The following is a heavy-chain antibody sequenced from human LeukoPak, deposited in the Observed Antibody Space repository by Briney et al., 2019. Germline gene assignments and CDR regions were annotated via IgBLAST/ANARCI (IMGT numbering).Heavy chain of an antibody. CDR2: IGTAGDT. CDR1: GFTFSSYY. J-gene: IGHJ6*03. D-gene: IGHD3-22*01. CDR3: ARGNYDSSGYYYGGLWPRLGRYYYYYMDV. Sequence: GGSLRLSCAASGFTFSSYYMHWVRQATGKGLEWISAIGTAGDTYYPGSVKGRFTISRENAKNSLYLQMNSLRAGDTAVYYCARGNYDSSGYYYGGLWPRLGRYYYYYMDVWGKGTTVTISS. V-gene: IGHV3-13*01.